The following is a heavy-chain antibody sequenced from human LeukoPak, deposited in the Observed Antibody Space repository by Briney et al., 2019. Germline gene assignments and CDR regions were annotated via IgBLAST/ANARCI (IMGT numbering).Heavy chain of an antibody. CDR3: AIWVPHVGSWFGELSAFDI. Sequence: ASVKVSCKVSGYTLTELSMHWVRQAPGKGLEGMGGFDPEDGETIYAQKFQGRVTMTEDTSTDTAYMELSSLRSEDTAVYYCAIWVPHVGSWFGELSAFDIWGQGTMVTVSS. CDR1: GYTLTELS. D-gene: IGHD3-10*01. CDR2: FDPEDGET. J-gene: IGHJ3*02. V-gene: IGHV1-24*01.